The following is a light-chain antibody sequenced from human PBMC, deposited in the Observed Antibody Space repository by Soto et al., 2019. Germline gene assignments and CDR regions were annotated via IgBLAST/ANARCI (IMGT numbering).Light chain of an antibody. CDR1: SSDVGGHNL. CDR3: CSYASSSSYV. CDR2: EGD. J-gene: IGLJ1*01. Sequence: QSVLAQPASVSGSPGQTISIPCPGTSSDVGGHNLVSWYQQYSGKAPKLMIYEGDRRPSGVSNRFSGSKSGNTASLTISGLQAEDEADYYCCSYASSSSYVFGTGTKVTVL. V-gene: IGLV2-23*01.